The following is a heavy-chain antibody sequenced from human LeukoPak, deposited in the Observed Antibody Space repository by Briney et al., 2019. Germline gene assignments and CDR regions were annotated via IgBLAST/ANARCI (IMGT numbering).Heavy chain of an antibody. J-gene: IGHJ6*03. V-gene: IGHV1-46*01. CDR3: ARGPRIAARRYYYYYYMDV. D-gene: IGHD6-6*01. CDR1: GYTFTSYY. CDR2: INPSGGST. Sequence: ASVKVSCKASGYTFTSYYMHWVRQAPGQGLEWMGIINPSGGSTSYAQKFQGRVTMTRDMSTSTVYMELSSLRSEDTAVYYCARGPRIAARRYYYYYYMDVWGKGTTVTVSS.